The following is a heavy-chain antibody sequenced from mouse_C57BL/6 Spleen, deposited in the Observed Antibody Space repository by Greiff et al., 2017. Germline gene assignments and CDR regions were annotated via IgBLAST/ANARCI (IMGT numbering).Heavy chain of an antibody. CDR1: GFTFSDYG. D-gene: IGHD3-3*01. CDR2: ISSGSSTI. CDR3: ARRALGPYWYFDV. J-gene: IGHJ1*03. V-gene: IGHV5-17*01. Sequence: EVMLVESGGGLVKPGGSLKLSCAASGFTFSDYGMHWVRQAPEKGLEWVAYISSGSSTIYYADTVKGRFTISRDNAKNTLFLQMTSLRSEDTAMYYCARRALGPYWYFDVWGTGTTVTVSS.